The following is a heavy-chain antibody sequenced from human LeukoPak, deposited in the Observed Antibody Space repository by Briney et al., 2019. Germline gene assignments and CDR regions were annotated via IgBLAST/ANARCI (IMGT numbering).Heavy chain of an antibody. D-gene: IGHD2-21*02. Sequence: GGSLRLSCAASGFTFSDYYMSWIRQAPGKGLEWVSYISSSSSYTNYADSVKGRFTISRDNAKNSLYLQMNSLRAENTAVYYCARWRAYCGGDFYDAFDIWGQGTIVTVSS. V-gene: IGHV3-11*06. CDR3: ARWRAYCGGDFYDAFDI. J-gene: IGHJ3*02. CDR2: ISSSSSYT. CDR1: GFTFSDYY.